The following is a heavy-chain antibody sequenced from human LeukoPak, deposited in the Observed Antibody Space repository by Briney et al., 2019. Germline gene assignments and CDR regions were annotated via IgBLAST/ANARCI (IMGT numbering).Heavy chain of an antibody. Sequence: GGSLRLSCAASGFTFTTYWMSWVRQAPGKGLEWVSGINWNGGSTGYADSVKGRFTISRDNAKNSLYLQMNSLRVEDTAVYYCAKDRSPGEYWGQGTLVTVSS. J-gene: IGHJ4*02. CDR1: GFTFTTYW. D-gene: IGHD1-26*01. V-gene: IGHV3-20*04. CDR2: INWNGGST. CDR3: AKDRSPGEY.